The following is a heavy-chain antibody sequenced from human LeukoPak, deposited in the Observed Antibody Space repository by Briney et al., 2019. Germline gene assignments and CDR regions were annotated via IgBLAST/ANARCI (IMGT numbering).Heavy chain of an antibody. CDR3: ARVSPIWTGTNWFDP. J-gene: IGHJ5*02. V-gene: IGHV4-38-2*02. CDR1: GGSISSGYY. CDR2: IYHSGST. Sequence: SETLSLTCTVSGGSISSGYYWGWIRQPPGKGLEWIGSIYHSGSTYYNPSLKSRVTISVDTSKNQFSLKLSSVTAADTAVYYCARVSPIWTGTNWFDPWGQGTLVTVSS. D-gene: IGHD3/OR15-3a*01.